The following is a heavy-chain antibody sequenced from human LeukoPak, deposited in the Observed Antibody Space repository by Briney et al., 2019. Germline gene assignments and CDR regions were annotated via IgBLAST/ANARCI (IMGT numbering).Heavy chain of an antibody. Sequence: GGSLRLSCAASGFTFSSYSMNWVRQAPGKGLEWVSGISGSGGSAYYADSVKGRFTISRDNSKNTLYLQMNSLRAEDTAVYYCAKGTRYSSSSGTFDYWGQGTLVTVSS. D-gene: IGHD6-6*01. CDR2: ISGSGGSA. V-gene: IGHV3-23*01. CDR3: AKGTRYSSSSGTFDY. CDR1: GFTFSSYS. J-gene: IGHJ4*02.